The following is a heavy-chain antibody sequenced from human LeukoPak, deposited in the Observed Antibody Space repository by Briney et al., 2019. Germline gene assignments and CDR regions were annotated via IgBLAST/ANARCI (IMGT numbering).Heavy chain of an antibody. CDR2: ISSSSSYI. CDR3: ARDRPYHGYCSGGSCRNY. CDR1: GFTFSIYS. V-gene: IGHV3-21*01. Sequence: PGGSLRLSCAASGFTFSIYSVTWVRQAPGKGLEWVSSISSSSSYIYYADSVKGRFTISRDNAKSSLYLQMNSLRAEDSAVYYCARDRPYHGYCSGGSCRNYWGQGTLVTVSS. D-gene: IGHD2-15*01. J-gene: IGHJ4*02.